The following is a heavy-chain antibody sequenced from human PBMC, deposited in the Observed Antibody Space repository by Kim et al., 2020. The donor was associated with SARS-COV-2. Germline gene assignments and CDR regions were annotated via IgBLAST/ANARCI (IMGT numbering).Heavy chain of an antibody. J-gene: IGHJ3*01. Sequence: SETLSLTCTVFNDSLKSLNWNWIRQSPGKGLEWIGYIFNGGRTSYNPSLKSRVTMSMNASSHQFSLKLSTVTTADTAVYYCARGSYVLDTSGYSGVGAFGVWGHGTVVTVS. D-gene: IGHD3-22*01. CDR1: NDSLKSLN. CDR3: ARGSYVLDTSGYSGVGAFGV. CDR2: IFNGGRT. V-gene: IGHV4-59*11.